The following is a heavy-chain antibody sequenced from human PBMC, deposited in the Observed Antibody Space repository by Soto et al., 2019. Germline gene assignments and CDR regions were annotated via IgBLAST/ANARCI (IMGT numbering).Heavy chain of an antibody. CDR3: ARELGHETPDAFDI. Sequence: ASVKVSCKASGGTFSSYAISWVRQAPGQGLEWMGGIIPIFGTANYAQKFQGRVTITADESTSTAYMELSSLRSEDTAVYYCARELGHETPDAFDIWGQGTMVTVSS. CDR2: IIPIFGTA. V-gene: IGHV1-69*13. D-gene: IGHD7-27*01. CDR1: GGTFSSYA. J-gene: IGHJ3*02.